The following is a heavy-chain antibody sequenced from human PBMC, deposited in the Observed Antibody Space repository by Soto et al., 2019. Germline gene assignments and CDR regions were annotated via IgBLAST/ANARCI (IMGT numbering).Heavy chain of an antibody. CDR3: ARHQSHSSSYVDP. CDR2: IYYSGST. D-gene: IGHD6-13*01. CDR1: GGSISSGDYH. Sequence: SETLSLTCTVSGGSISSGDYHWSWIRQPPGKGLEWIGYIYYSGSTYYNPSLKSRVTISVDTSKNQFSLKLSSVTAADTAVYYCARHQSHSSSYVDPWGQGTLVTVSS. J-gene: IGHJ5*02. V-gene: IGHV4-39*01.